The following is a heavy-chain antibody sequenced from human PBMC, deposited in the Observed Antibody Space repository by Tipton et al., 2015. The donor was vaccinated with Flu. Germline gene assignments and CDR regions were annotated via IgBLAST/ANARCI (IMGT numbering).Heavy chain of an antibody. D-gene: IGHD5-12*01. CDR1: GFTFSSYA. J-gene: IGHJ4*02. CDR2: ISSSGTTT. Sequence: GSLRLSCAASGFTFSSYAMSWVRQAPGKGLEWVSAISSSGTTTSYADSVKGRFTISRDNSKNTLYLQMNSLRAEDTAIYYCAKVIPEIVAGLDYWGQGTLVTVSS. V-gene: IGHV3-23*01. CDR3: AKVIPEIVAGLDY.